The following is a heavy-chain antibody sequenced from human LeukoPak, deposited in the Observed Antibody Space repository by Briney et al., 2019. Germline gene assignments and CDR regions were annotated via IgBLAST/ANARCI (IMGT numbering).Heavy chain of an antibody. D-gene: IGHD6-13*01. V-gene: IGHV3-23*01. Sequence: GGSLRLSCAASGFTFTTYAMSWVRQAPGKGLEWVSAISGSGSSTYYADSVKGRFTISRDNAENSLYLQMNSLRADDTAVYYCARGQKLASWGQGTLVTVSS. CDR1: GFTFTTYA. CDR2: ISGSGSST. J-gene: IGHJ5*02. CDR3: ARGQKLAS.